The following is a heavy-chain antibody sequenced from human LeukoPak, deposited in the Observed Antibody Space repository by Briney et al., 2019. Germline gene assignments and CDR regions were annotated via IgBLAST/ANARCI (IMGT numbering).Heavy chain of an antibody. Sequence: PSETLSLTCAISGGSIGRTSWWSWVRQSPGKGLEWIGEIFHTGTTNYNPSLTSRVRISQDKSKNHFFLTLDSVTAADTAVYYCARDKTDCSGGSCYSRRGAFDIWGQGTMVTVSS. D-gene: IGHD2-15*01. CDR3: ARDKTDCSGGSCYSRRGAFDI. CDR2: IFHTGTT. V-gene: IGHV4-4*02. CDR1: GGSIGRTSW. J-gene: IGHJ3*02.